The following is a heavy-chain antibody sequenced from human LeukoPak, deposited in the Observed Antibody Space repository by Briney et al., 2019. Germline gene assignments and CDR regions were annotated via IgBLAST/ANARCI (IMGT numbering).Heavy chain of an antibody. CDR2: TKNKANSYTT. V-gene: IGHV3-72*01. D-gene: IGHD6-13*01. CDR1: GFTFSDHY. J-gene: IGHJ1*01. Sequence: PGGSLRLSCAASGFTFSDHYMDWVRQAPGKGLEWVGRTKNKANSYTTEYAASVKGRFTISRDDSKNSLYLQMNSLKTEDTAVYYCLIAAAGTGYFQHWGQGTLVTVSS. CDR3: LIAAAGTGYFQH.